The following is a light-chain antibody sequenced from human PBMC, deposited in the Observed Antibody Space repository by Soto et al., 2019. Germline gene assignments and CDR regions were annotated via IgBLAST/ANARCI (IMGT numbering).Light chain of an antibody. Sequence: ETVMTQSPATLSVSPGERATLSCRASQTIANNLAWYQQRPGQAPRLLIYGASTRATGIPARFSGSGSGTDFTLTISSLQSEDFAIYYCQQDNNWPPYTFGQGTKLEIK. CDR2: GAS. V-gene: IGKV3-15*01. CDR1: QTIANN. CDR3: QQDNNWPPYT. J-gene: IGKJ2*01.